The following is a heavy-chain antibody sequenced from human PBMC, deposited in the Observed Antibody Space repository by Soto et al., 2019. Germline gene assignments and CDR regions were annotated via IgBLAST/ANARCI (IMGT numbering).Heavy chain of an antibody. D-gene: IGHD1-26*01. Sequence: QVQLVESGGGVVQPGRSLRLSCAASGFTFSSYAMHWVRQAPGKGLEWVAVISYDGSNKYYADSVKGRFTISRDNSKNTLYLQMNSLRAEDTAVYYCARDISGIVGATTSDYWGQGTLVTVSS. V-gene: IGHV3-30-3*01. CDR1: GFTFSSYA. CDR2: ISYDGSNK. J-gene: IGHJ4*02. CDR3: ARDISGIVGATTSDY.